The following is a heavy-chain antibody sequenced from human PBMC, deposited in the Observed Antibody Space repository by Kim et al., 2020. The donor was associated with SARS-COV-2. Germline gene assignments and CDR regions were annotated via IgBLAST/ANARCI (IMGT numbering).Heavy chain of an antibody. Sequence: GGSLRLSCAASGFTFSSYWMHWVRQVPGKGLLWVSRINSDGSRTRDADSVKGRFTISRDNAKNTLYLQMNSLGVEDTAIYYCARGGRDRDYDFSNWFDPWGQGTLVAVSS. D-gene: IGHD3-3*01. V-gene: IGHV3-74*01. CDR1: GFTFSSYW. J-gene: IGHJ5*02. CDR3: ARGGRDRDYDFSNWFDP. CDR2: INSDGSRT.